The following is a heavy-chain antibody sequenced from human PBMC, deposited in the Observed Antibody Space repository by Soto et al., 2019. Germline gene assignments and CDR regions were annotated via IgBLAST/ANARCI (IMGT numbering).Heavy chain of an antibody. CDR2: IYYSGSA. Sequence: PSETLSLTCTVSGGSISSYYWSWIRQPPGKGLEWIGYIYYSGSASYNPSLKSRVTISVDTSKNQVSLKLSSVTAADTAVYICASGSLLRYSPRGYFDYWGQGTQVTVSS. V-gene: IGHV4-59*04. CDR1: GGSISSYY. J-gene: IGHJ4*02. CDR3: ASGSLLRYSPRGYFDY. D-gene: IGHD3-9*01.